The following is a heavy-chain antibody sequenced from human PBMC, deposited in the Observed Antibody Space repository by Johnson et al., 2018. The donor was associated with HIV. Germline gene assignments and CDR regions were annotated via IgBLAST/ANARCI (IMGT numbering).Heavy chain of an antibody. CDR2: INRDGSTT. CDR1: GFTLTTHW. CDR3: ARGDNAAAGDAFDI. Sequence: VHLVESGGGLVQPGGSLRLSCAASGFTLTTHWMHWVRQAPGKGLVWVSRINRDGSTTDYADSVTGRFTISRDNAKNTVYLQMNSLRAEDTAVYFCARGDNAAAGDAFDIWGQGTMVTVSS. D-gene: IGHD6-13*01. V-gene: IGHV3-74*02. J-gene: IGHJ3*02.